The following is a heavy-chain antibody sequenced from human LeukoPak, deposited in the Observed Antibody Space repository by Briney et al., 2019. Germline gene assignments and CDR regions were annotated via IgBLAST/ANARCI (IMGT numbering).Heavy chain of an antibody. D-gene: IGHD3-3*01. CDR3: AKDEYDFWSGYQYYMDV. CDR1: GFTFSSYA. J-gene: IGHJ6*03. CDR2: ISGSGGST. V-gene: IGHV3-23*01. Sequence: GGSLRLSCAASGFTFSSYAMSWVRQAPGKGLEWVSAISGSGGSTYYADSVKGRFTISRDNSKNTLYLQINSLRAEDTAVHYCAKDEYDFWSGYQYYMDVWGKGTTVTVSS.